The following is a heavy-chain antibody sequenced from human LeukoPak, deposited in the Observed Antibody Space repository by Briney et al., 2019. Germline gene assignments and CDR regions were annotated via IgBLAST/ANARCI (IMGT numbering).Heavy chain of an antibody. V-gene: IGHV3-23*01. Sequence: PGGSLRLSCAASGVTLSSYAMSWVRQAPGKGLEWVSAISGSGGSTYYADPVKGRFTISRDNSKNTLYLQMNSLRAEDTAVYYCAKGPYYDFWSGYYPSWGQGTLVTVSS. CDR2: ISGSGGST. CDR3: AKGPYYDFWSGYYPS. J-gene: IGHJ4*02. CDR1: GVTLSSYA. D-gene: IGHD3-3*01.